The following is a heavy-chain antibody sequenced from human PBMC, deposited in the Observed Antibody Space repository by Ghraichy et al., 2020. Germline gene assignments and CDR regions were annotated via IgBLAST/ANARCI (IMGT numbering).Heavy chain of an antibody. J-gene: IGHJ4*02. V-gene: IGHV3-23*01. D-gene: IGHD6-19*01. CDR1: GFTFSRTA. CDR2: IGGSGGTT. CDR3: AKNKGSGWMYYFDY. Sequence: GGSLRLSCVASGFTFSRTAVSWVRQAPGRGLQWVSAIGGSGGTTYYADSVKGRFTISRDNSKNTLYLQMNSLRAEDTAVYYCAKNKGSGWMYYFDYWGQGTLVTVSS.